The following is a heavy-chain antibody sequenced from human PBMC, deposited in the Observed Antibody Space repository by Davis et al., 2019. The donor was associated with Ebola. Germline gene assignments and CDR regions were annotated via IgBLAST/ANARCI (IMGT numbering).Heavy chain of an antibody. CDR3: ARDQGLATMGFDY. D-gene: IGHD5-12*01. J-gene: IGHJ4*02. V-gene: IGHV3-21*01. CDR2: ISSSSSYI. Sequence: GESLKISCAASGFTFSSYSMNWVRQAPGKGLEWVSSISSSSSYIYYADSVKGRFTISRDNAKNSLYLQMNSLRAEDTAVYYCARDQGLATMGFDYWGQGTLVTVSS. CDR1: GFTFSSYS.